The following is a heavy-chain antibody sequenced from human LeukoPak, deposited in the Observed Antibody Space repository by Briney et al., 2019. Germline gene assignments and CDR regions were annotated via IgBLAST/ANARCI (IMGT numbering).Heavy chain of an antibody. V-gene: IGHV4-4*07. CDR1: GGSISSYY. J-gene: IGHJ4*02. CDR2: IYTSGST. D-gene: IGHD3-22*01. CDR3: ARGRAYDSSGYYGHYFDY. Sequence: SETLSLTCTVSGGSISSYYWSWIRQPAGKGLEWIGRIYTSGSTNYNPSLKSRVTMSVDTSKNQFSLKLSSVTAADTAVYYCARGRAYDSSGYYGHYFDYWGQGTLVTVSS.